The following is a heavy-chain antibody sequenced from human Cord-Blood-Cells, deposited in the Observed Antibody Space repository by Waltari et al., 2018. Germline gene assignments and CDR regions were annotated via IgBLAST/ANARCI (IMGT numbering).Heavy chain of an antibody. CDR1: GFTVSSNY. D-gene: IGHD5-12*01. CDR3: ARDRYSGYDFGY. CDR2: IYSGGST. V-gene: IGHV3-53*02. Sequence: EVQLVETGGGLIQPGGSLRPSCAASGFTVSSNYMSWVRQAPGKGLEWVSVIYSGGSTYYADSGKGRFTISRDNSKNTLYLQMNSLRAEDTAVYYCARDRYSGYDFGYWGQGTLVTVSS. J-gene: IGHJ4*02.